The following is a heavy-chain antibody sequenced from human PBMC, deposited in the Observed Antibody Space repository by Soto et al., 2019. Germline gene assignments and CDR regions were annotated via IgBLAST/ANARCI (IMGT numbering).Heavy chain of an antibody. D-gene: IGHD3-22*01. Sequence: QVQLVESGGGVVQPGRSLRLTCAASGFTFSSSGMHWVRQAPGKGLEWVALIAYDGSKTYYGDSVRGRFTISRDNSENTLFLQMNSLRAEDTAVYYRARWVGGSMFDSSGHYDPWGQGNLVTVSS. J-gene: IGHJ5*02. CDR2: IAYDGSKT. CDR3: ARWVGGSMFDSSGHYDP. CDR1: GFTFSSSG. V-gene: IGHV3-30*03.